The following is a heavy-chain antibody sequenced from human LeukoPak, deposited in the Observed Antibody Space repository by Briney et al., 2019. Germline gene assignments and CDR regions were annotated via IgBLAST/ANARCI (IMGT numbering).Heavy chain of an antibody. D-gene: IGHD6-6*01. V-gene: IGHV3-48*04. J-gene: IGHJ4*02. CDR1: GFTFSSYS. CDR2: ISSSSTI. Sequence: GGSLRLSCAASGFTFSSYSMNWVRQAPGKGLEWVSYISSSSTIYYADSVKGRFTISRDNAKNSLYLQMNSLRAEDTAVYYCARTFLAAYFDYWGQGTLVTVSS. CDR3: ARTFLAAYFDY.